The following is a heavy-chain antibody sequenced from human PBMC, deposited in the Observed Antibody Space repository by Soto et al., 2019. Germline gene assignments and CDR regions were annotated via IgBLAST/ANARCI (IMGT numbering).Heavy chain of an antibody. V-gene: IGHV4-31*03. J-gene: IGHJ4*02. D-gene: IGHD1-26*01. CDR1: GGSISSGGYY. CDR2: IYYSGST. CDR3: ARGGGSYYATGNFDY. Sequence: SETLSLTCTVSGGSISSGGYYWSWIRQHPGKGLEWIGYIYYSGSTYYNPSLKSRVTISVDTSKNQFSLKLSSVTAADTAVYYCARGGGSYYATGNFDYWGQGPRSPSPQ.